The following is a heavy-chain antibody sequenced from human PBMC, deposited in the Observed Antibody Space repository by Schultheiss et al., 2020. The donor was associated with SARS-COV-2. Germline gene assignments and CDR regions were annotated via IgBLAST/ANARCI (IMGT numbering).Heavy chain of an antibody. Sequence: SETLSLTCTVSGGSISSYYWSWIRQPAGKGLEWIGYIYYSGSTNYNPSLRGRVTMSVDTSKNHFSLKLSSVTAADTAVYYCARVVEKPSWGQGTLVTVSS. CDR3: ARVVEKPS. J-gene: IGHJ4*02. D-gene: IGHD6-6*01. CDR1: GGSISSYY. CDR2: IYYSGST. V-gene: IGHV4-59*08.